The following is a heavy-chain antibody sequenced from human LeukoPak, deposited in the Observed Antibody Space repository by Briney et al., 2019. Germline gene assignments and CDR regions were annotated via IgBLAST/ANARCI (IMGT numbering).Heavy chain of an antibody. CDR2: ISVRSNYI. CDR3: ATLRRNSDSSGYYYYYDY. J-gene: IGHJ4*02. CDR1: GYTFSSFS. Sequence: GGSLRLSCVTSGYTFSSFSINWVRQAPGKGLEWVSSISVRSNYIYYADSVRGRFSISRDDARNSLYLQMDSLRGDDTAVYYWATLRRNSDSSGYYYYYDYWGQGTLVTVSS. D-gene: IGHD3-22*01. V-gene: IGHV3-21*01.